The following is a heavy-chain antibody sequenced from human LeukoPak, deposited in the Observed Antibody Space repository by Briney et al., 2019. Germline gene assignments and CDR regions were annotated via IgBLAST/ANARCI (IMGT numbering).Heavy chain of an antibody. Sequence: ASVKVSCKASGYTFTSYGINWVRQAPGQGLEWMGWISAYNSNTHYAQKLQGRVTMTTDTSTSTAYMEVRSLRSDDTAVYYCARDTIGFTYGHNWFDPWGQGTLVTVSS. D-gene: IGHD5-18*01. CDR3: ARDTIGFTYGHNWFDP. CDR2: ISAYNSNT. V-gene: IGHV1-18*01. CDR1: GYTFTSYG. J-gene: IGHJ5*02.